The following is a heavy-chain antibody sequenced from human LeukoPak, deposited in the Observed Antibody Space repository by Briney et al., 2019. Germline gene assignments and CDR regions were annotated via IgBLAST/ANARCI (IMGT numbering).Heavy chain of an antibody. Sequence: GASVKVSCKASGGTFSSYAISWVRQAPGQGLGWMGGIIPIFGTANYAQKFQGRVTITADKSTSTAYMELSSLRSEDTAVHYCARGGISIRYYFDYWGQGTLVTVSS. D-gene: IGHD2/OR15-2a*01. J-gene: IGHJ4*02. CDR3: ARGGISIRYYFDY. CDR1: GGTFSSYA. CDR2: IIPIFGTA. V-gene: IGHV1-69*06.